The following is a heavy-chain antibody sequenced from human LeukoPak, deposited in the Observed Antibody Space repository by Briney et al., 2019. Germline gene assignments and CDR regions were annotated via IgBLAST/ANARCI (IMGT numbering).Heavy chain of an antibody. CDR2: ISGSGVST. J-gene: IGHJ1*01. V-gene: IGHV3-23*01. Sequence: GGSLRLSCAASGFTFSSYAMSWVRQAPGKGLEWVSAISGSGVSTYYADSVKGRFTVSRDNSKNTLYLQMNTLRAEDTAVYYCAKDEDARPMYFQDWGQGTLVTVSS. D-gene: IGHD3-10*02. CDR1: GFTFSSYA. CDR3: AKDEDARPMYFQD.